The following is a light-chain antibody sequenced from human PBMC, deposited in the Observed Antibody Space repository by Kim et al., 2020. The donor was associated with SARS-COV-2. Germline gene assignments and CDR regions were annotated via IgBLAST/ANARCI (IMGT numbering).Light chain of an antibody. CDR1: NIGRKS. J-gene: IGLJ2*01. CDR2: YDS. V-gene: IGLV3-21*04. Sequence: SYELTQPPSVSVAPGKTARITCGGNNIGRKSVHWYQQKPGQATVLVIYYDSDRPSGIPERFSGSNSGNTATLTISRVEAGDEADYYCQVWDSSSDHPIFG. CDR3: QVWDSSSDHPI.